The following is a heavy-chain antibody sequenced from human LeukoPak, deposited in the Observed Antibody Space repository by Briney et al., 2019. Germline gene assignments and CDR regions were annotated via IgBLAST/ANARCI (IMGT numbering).Heavy chain of an antibody. CDR3: ALPPGIVPTDFALDA. CDR2: ISYDGSNK. Sequence: GRSLRLSCAASGFTFSSYGMHWVRQAPGKGLEWVAVISYDGSNKYYADSVKGRFTISRDNSKNTLYLQMNSLRAEDTAVYYCALPPGIVPTDFALDAWGQGTMVTVSS. V-gene: IGHV3-30*03. J-gene: IGHJ3*01. D-gene: IGHD2-8*01. CDR1: GFTFSSYG.